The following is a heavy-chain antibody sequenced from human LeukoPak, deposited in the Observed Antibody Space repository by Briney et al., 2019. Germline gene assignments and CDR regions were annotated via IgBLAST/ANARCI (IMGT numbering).Heavy chain of an antibody. CDR3: AKGGYDYVEVAYFDY. V-gene: IGHV3-23*01. Sequence: GGSLRLSCATSGYIFSSYAMTWVRQAPGKGLEWVSGISGSGGSTTYADSVRGRFTISKDTSKNTLYLHMSSLRADDTAVYYCAKGGYDYVEVAYFDYWGQGTLVTVSS. CDR1: GYIFSSYA. D-gene: IGHD5-12*01. J-gene: IGHJ4*02. CDR2: ISGSGGST.